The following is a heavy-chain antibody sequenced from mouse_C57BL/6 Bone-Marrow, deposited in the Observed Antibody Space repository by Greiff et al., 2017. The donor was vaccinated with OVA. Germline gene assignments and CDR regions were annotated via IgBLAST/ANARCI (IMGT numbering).Heavy chain of an antibody. CDR1: GFNIKDYY. Sequence: EVQLQQSGAELVKPGASVKLSCTASGFNIKDYYMHWVKQRTEQGLEWIGRIDPEDGEPKYAPKLQGKATITADTSSNTAYLQLSSLTSEDTAVYYCALRGGIDYYGSSLYWYFDVWGTGTTVTVSS. V-gene: IGHV14-2*01. CDR3: ALRGGIDYYGSSLYWYFDV. D-gene: IGHD1-1*01. CDR2: IDPEDGEP. J-gene: IGHJ1*03.